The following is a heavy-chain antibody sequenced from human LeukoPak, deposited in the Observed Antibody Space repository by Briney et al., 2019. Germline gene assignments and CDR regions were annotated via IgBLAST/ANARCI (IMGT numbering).Heavy chain of an antibody. CDR3: VRDFRSADY. Sequence: GGSLRLSCAASGFTFSTYCMHWVRQALGKGPMWVSRICPDGTVTNYADSVKARFIISRDNARNTVYLQMNSLRVEDTAVYYCVRDFRSADYWGQGTLVTVSS. V-gene: IGHV3-74*01. J-gene: IGHJ4*02. CDR2: ICPDGTVT. CDR1: GFTFSTYC.